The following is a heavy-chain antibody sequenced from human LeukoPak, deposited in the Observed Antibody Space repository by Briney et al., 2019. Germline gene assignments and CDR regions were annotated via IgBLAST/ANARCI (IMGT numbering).Heavy chain of an antibody. J-gene: IGHJ4*02. V-gene: IGHV1-18*01. CDR3: ARGGSYYYFDY. CDR2: ISGYNGNT. CDR1: TYTFTSYG. D-gene: IGHD1-26*01. Sequence: GASVKVSCKASTYTFTSYGISWVRQAPGQGLEWMGWISGYNGNTNYAQKLQGRVTMTTDTSTSTAYMKLRSLRSDNTAVYYCARGGSYYYFDYWGQGTLVTVSS.